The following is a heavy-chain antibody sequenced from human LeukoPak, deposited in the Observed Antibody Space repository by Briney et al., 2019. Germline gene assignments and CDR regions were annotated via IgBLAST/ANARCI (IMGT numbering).Heavy chain of an antibody. CDR2: IDHSGST. V-gene: IGHV4-34*01. D-gene: IGHD5-12*01. J-gene: IGHJ5*02. CDR1: GGSFSGYY. CDR3: ARIGGYDYDWFDP. Sequence: PSETLSLTCAVYGGSFSGYYWSWIRQPPGKGLEWIGEIDHSGSTNYNPSLKSRVTISVDTSKNQFSLKLSSVTAADTAVYYCARIGGYDYDWFDPWGQGTLVTVSS.